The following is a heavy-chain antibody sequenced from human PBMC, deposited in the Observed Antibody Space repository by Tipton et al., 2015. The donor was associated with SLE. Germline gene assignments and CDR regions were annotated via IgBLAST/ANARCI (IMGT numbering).Heavy chain of an antibody. CDR3: ARTGYDFWIASNWFDP. Sequence: TLSLTCAVYGESFSGYYWSWIRQPPGKGLQWIGEIHHSGSTNYNPSLKSRVTISVDASKKQFSLKLRSVTAADTAVYYCARTGYDFWIASNWFDPWRQGTLDTVS. CDR1: GESFSGYY. J-gene: IGHJ5*02. D-gene: IGHD3/OR15-3a*01. CDR2: IHHSGST. V-gene: IGHV4-34*01.